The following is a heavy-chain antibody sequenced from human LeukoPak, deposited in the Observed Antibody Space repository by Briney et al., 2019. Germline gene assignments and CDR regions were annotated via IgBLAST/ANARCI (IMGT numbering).Heavy chain of an antibody. D-gene: IGHD4-23*01. Sequence: GGSLRLSCAASGFTFSSYAMHWVRRAPGQGLEWVSTIKINGAGTHYADSVRGRFTISRDDSKNTLYLQMDSLRAEDTAIYYCARDDYGGSGPLFDYWGQGALVTVSS. CDR2: IKINGAGT. V-gene: IGHV3-23*01. J-gene: IGHJ4*02. CDR3: ARDDYGGSGPLFDY. CDR1: GFTFSSYA.